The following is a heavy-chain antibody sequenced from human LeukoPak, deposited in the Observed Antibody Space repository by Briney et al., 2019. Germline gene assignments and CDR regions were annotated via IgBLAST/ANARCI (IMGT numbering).Heavy chain of an antibody. D-gene: IGHD3-10*01. J-gene: IGHJ6*03. CDR2: ISAYNGYT. CDR1: GYTFTSYD. Sequence: ASVKVSCKASGYTFTSYDINWVRQAPGQGLEWMGWISAYNGYTDYAQNLQFRVTMTTDTSTSTAYMELRSLRSDDTAVYYCARGNGRTTMVRGAGGPYYMDVWGKGTTVTVSS. CDR3: ARGNGRTTMVRGAGGPYYMDV. V-gene: IGHV1-18*01.